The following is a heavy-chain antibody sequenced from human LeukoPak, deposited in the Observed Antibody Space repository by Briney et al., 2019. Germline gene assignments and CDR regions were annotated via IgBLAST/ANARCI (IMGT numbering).Heavy chain of an antibody. CDR2: IYYSGGT. V-gene: IGHV4-31*03. CDR1: GGSISSGGYY. J-gene: IGHJ4*02. CDR3: ASSRGSTIIGGFYFDY. Sequence: SETLSLTCTVSGGSISSGGYYWSWIRQHPGKGLEWIGYIYYSGGTYYNPSLKSRVTISVDTSKNQFSLKLSSVTAADTAVYYCASSRGSTIIGGFYFDYWGQGTLVTVSS. D-gene: IGHD5/OR15-5a*01.